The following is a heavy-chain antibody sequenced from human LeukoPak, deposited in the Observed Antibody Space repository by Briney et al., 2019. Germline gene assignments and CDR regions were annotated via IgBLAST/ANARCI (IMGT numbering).Heavy chain of an antibody. V-gene: IGHV4-34*01. Sequence: SETLSLTCAVYGGSFSGYYSTWIRQTPGKGLEWIGEINHRGSTNYNPSLESRVTISVDTSKNHFSLDLTSVTAADTAVYYCASGGWYRGYWGQGTLVTVSS. CDR3: ASGGWYRGY. CDR2: INHRGST. J-gene: IGHJ4*02. CDR1: GGSFSGYY. D-gene: IGHD2-15*01.